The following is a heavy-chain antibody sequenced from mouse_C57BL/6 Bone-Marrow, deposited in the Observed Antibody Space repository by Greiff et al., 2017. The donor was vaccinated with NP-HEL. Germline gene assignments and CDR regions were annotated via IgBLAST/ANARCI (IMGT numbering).Heavy chain of an antibody. CDR1: GFNIKDDY. V-gene: IGHV14-4*01. Sequence: VQLQQSGAELVRPGASVKLSCTASGFNIKDDYMHWVKQRPEQGLEWIGWIDPENGDTEYASKFQGKATITADTSSNTAYLQLSSLTSEDTAVYYCTTETAQAYYAMDYWGQGTSVTVSS. D-gene: IGHD3-2*02. CDR2: IDPENGDT. CDR3: TTETAQAYYAMDY. J-gene: IGHJ4*01.